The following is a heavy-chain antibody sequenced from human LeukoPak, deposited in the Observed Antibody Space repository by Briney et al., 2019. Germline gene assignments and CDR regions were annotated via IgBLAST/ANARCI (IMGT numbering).Heavy chain of an antibody. CDR3: AKDEGSMIVVVKTPGFDY. CDR2: MNPNSGNT. V-gene: IGHV1-8*03. CDR1: GYTFTSYD. D-gene: IGHD3-22*01. J-gene: IGHJ4*02. Sequence: ASVKVSCKASGYTFTSYDINWVRQATGQGLEWMGWMNPNSGNTGYAQKFQGRVTITRNTSISTAYMELSSLRSEDTAVYYCAKDEGSMIVVVKTPGFDYWGQGTLVTVSS.